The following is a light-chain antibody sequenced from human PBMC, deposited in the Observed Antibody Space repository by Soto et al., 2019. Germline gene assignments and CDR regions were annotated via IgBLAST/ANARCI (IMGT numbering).Light chain of an antibody. Sequence: EIVMTQSPAILSVSPGERATLSCRASQSVRSNLAWFQQKPGQTPRLLFNGASTRATGIPARFTGSGSGTEFILTISSLQSEDFAVYYCQQYDIWPPTFGQGTKVEIK. CDR3: QQYDIWPPT. CDR1: QSVRSN. J-gene: IGKJ1*01. V-gene: IGKV3-15*01. CDR2: GAS.